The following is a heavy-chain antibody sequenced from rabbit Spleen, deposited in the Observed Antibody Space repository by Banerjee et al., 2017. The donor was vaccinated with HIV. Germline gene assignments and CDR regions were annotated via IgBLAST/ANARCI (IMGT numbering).Heavy chain of an antibody. CDR1: AFSFSDRDV. J-gene: IGHJ6*01. CDR2: INIVTGKS. Sequence: QQQLVESGGGLVKPEGSLTLTCKASAFSFSDRDVMCWVRQAPGKGLEWIACINIVTGKSVYASWAKGRFTMSRTSSTTVTLQMTSLTVADTATYFCARDTGTSFSTYGMDLWGQGTLVTVS. CDR3: ARDTGTSFSTYGMDL. V-gene: IGHV1S45*01. D-gene: IGHD7-1*01.